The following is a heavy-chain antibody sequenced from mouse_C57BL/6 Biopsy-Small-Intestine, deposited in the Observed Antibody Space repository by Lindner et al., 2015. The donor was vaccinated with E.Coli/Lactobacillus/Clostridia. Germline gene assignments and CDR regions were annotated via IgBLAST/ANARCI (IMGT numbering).Heavy chain of an antibody. Sequence: VQLQESGPGLVQPSQSLSITCTVSGFSLTSYGVDWVRQSPGKGLEWLGVIWGVGSTNYNSALKSRLSISKDNSKSQVFLKMNSLQTDDTAMYYCADSNYWAYWGQGTLVTVSA. D-gene: IGHD2-5*01. CDR1: GFSLTSYG. J-gene: IGHJ3*01. CDR2: IWGVGST. V-gene: IGHV2-6*01. CDR3: ADSNYWAY.